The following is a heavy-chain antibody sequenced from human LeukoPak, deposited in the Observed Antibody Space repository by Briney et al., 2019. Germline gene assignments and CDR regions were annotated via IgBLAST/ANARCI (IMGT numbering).Heavy chain of an antibody. V-gene: IGHV3-23*01. D-gene: IGHD6-19*01. Sequence: GGSLRLSCAASGFTFSSYAMSWVRQAPGKGLEWVSAISGSGGSTYYADSVKGRFTISRDNSKNTLYLQMNSLRAEDTAVYYCANSHSSGWTYGMDVRGQGTTVTVSS. CDR1: GFTFSSYA. J-gene: IGHJ6*02. CDR2: ISGSGGST. CDR3: ANSHSSGWTYGMDV.